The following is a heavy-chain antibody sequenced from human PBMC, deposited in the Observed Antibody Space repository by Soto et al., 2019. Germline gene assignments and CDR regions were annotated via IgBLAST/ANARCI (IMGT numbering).Heavy chain of an antibody. V-gene: IGHV3-15*07. CDR2: IKSKTDGGTT. J-gene: IGHJ4*03. CDR1: GFTFSNAW. CDR3: TTDSYTNMIVVRFDD. D-gene: IGHD3-22*01. Sequence: GGSLRLSCAASGFTFSNAWINWVRQAPGKGLEWVGRIKSKTDGGTTDFAAPVKGRFAISRDDSKNMVYLQMNSLKTEDTAVYYCTTDSYTNMIVVRFDDWGHGTLVNVS.